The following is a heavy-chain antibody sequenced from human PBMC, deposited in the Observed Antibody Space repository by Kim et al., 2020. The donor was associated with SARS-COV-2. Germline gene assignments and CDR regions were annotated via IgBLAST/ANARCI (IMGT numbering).Heavy chain of an antibody. Sequence: GGSLRLSCAASGFTFSSYAMHWVRQAPGKGLEWVAVISYDGSNKYYADSVKGRFTISRDNSKNTLYLQMNSLRAEDTAVYYCARDRSAVVVPAAITYWG. CDR3: ARDRSAVVVPAAITY. V-gene: IGHV3-30-3*01. J-gene: IGHJ4*01. CDR2: ISYDGSNK. D-gene: IGHD2-2*01. CDR1: GFTFSSYA.